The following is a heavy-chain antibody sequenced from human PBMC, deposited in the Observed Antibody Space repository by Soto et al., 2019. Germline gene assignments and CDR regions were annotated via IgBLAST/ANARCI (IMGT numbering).Heavy chain of an antibody. CDR3: ARMSNYDFWSGLMDV. Sequence: SETLSLTCTVSGGSISSYYWSWIRQPPGKGPEWIGYIYYSGSTNYNPSLKSRVTISVDTSKNQFSLKLSSVTAADTAVYYCARMSNYDFWSGLMDVWGQGTTVTVS. CDR2: IYYSGST. V-gene: IGHV4-59*01. CDR1: GGSISSYY. J-gene: IGHJ6*02. D-gene: IGHD3-3*01.